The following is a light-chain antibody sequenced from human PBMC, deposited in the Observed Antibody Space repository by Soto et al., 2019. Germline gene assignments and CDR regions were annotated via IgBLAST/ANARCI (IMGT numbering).Light chain of an antibody. CDR1: SSNIGSNA. CDR2: SNN. CDR3: AAWDDSLNGLYV. V-gene: IGLV1-44*01. J-gene: IGLJ1*01. Sequence: QSVLTQPPSASRTPGQRVTISCSGGSSNIGSNAVTWYRQLPGTAPKLLIYSNNQRPSGVPDRFSGFKSGTSASLAISGLQSEDEADYYCAAWDDSLNGLYVFGTGTKVTVL.